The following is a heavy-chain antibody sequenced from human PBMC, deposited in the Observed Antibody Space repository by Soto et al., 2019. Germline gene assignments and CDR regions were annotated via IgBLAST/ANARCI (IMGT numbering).Heavy chain of an antibody. J-gene: IGHJ5*02. CDR3: ARDRKGNTSPRYNWFDP. CDR1: GGTFSSYA. D-gene: IGHD3-9*01. Sequence: SVKVSCKASGGTFSSYAISWVRQAPGQGLEWMGGIIPIFGTANYAQKFQGRVTITADESTSTAYMELSSLRSEDTAVYYCARDRKGNTSPRYNWFDPWGQGTLVTVSS. V-gene: IGHV1-69*13. CDR2: IIPIFGTA.